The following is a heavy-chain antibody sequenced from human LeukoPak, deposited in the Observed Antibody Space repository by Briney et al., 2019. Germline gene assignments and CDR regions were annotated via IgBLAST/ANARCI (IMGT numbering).Heavy chain of an antibody. CDR2: IYYSGST. Sequence: PSETLSLTCTVSGGSVSSYYWNWIRQPPGKGLEWIGYIYYSGSTNYNPSLRRRVTISVDTSKNRFSLKLSSVTAADTAVYYCARGWASGSYYNYWGQGTLVTVSS. J-gene: IGHJ4*02. D-gene: IGHD1-26*01. CDR1: GGSVSSYY. CDR3: ARGWASGSYYNY. V-gene: IGHV4-59*02.